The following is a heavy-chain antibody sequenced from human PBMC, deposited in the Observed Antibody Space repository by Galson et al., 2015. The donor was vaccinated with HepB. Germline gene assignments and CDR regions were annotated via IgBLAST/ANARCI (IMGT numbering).Heavy chain of an antibody. V-gene: IGHV3-21*01. CDR3: ATLPVAGVRPFDY. D-gene: IGHD6-19*01. Sequence: SLRLSCAASGFTFSSYSMNWVRQAPGKGLEWVSSISSSSSYIYYADSVKGRFTISRDNAKNSLYLQMNSLRAEDTAVYYCATLPVAGVRPFDYWGQGTLVTVSS. J-gene: IGHJ4*02. CDR2: ISSSSSYI. CDR1: GFTFSSYS.